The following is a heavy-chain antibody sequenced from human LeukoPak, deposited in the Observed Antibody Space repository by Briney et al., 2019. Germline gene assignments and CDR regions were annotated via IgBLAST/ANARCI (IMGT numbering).Heavy chain of an antibody. CDR2: INSDGSST. J-gene: IGHJ6*03. CDR1: GFTFSSYW. D-gene: IGHD6-13*01. V-gene: IGHV3-74*01. CDR3: AAAGVNYYYYYMDV. Sequence: GGSLRLSCAASGFTFSSYWMHWVRQAPGKGLVWVSRINSDGSSTSYADSVKGRFTISRDNAKNTLYLQMNSLRAEDTAVYYCAAAGVNYYYYYMDVWGKGTTVTVSS.